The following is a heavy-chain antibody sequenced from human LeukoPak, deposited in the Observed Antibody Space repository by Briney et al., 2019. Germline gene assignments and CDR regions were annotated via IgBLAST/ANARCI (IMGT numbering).Heavy chain of an antibody. V-gene: IGHV4-4*07. CDR3: ARDCYVGGGSCHDEFDY. J-gene: IGHJ4*02. Sequence: SETLSLTCTVPGGSISSYYWSWIRQPAGKGLEWIGRIYTSGSTNYNPSLKSRVTMSVDTSKNQFSLKLSSVTAADTAVYYCARDCYVGGGSCHDEFDYWGQGTLVTVSS. CDR1: GGSISSYY. CDR2: IYTSGST. D-gene: IGHD2-15*01.